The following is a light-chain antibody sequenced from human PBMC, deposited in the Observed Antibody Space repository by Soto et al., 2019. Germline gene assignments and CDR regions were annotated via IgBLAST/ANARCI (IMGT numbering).Light chain of an antibody. CDR2: AAS. Sequence: DIQMTQSPSSVSASVGDRVSITCRASQGIGSWLAWYQQKPGKAPKLLISAASNLQSGVPSRFSGSGSGTEFTLTISGLQPEDFAVYYCQQRSNWQLTFGGGTKVEIK. J-gene: IGKJ4*01. CDR1: QGIGSW. CDR3: QQRSNWQLT. V-gene: IGKV1-12*01.